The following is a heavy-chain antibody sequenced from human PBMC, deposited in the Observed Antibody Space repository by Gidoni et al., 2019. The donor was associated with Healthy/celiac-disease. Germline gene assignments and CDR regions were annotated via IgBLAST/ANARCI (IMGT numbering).Heavy chain of an antibody. Sequence: EVQLVQSRAAVKKPGESLKISCKGSRYSFTSHWIGWVRQMPGKGLEWMGIIYPGDSDTRYSPSFQGQVTISADKSISTAYLQWSSLKASDTAMYYCARLPRRAVTTYFDYWGQGTLVTVSS. V-gene: IGHV5-51*01. CDR1: RYSFTSHW. CDR3: ARLPRRAVTTYFDY. CDR2: IYPGDSDT. J-gene: IGHJ4*02. D-gene: IGHD4-17*01.